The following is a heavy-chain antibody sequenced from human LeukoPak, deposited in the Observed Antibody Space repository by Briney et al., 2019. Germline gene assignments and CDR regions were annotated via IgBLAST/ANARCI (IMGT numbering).Heavy chain of an antibody. D-gene: IGHD3-22*01. CDR2: INHSGST. Sequence: SETLSLTCAVYGGSFSGYYWSWIRQPPGKGLEWIGEINHSGSTNYNPSLKSRVTISVDTSKNQFSLKLSSVTAADPAVYYCARVPHSSGTLDYWGQGTLVTVSS. CDR1: GGSFSGYY. CDR3: ARVPHSSGTLDY. V-gene: IGHV4-34*01. J-gene: IGHJ4*02.